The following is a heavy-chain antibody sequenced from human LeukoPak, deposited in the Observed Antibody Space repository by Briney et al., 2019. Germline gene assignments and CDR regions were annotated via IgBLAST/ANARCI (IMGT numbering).Heavy chain of an antibody. V-gene: IGHV3-74*01. CDR2: INSDGRST. CDR1: GFTFSSYW. J-gene: IGHJ4*02. CDR3: ARVYDYVWGSNRSTLDY. D-gene: IGHD3-16*02. Sequence: GGSLRLSCAASGFTFSSYWMYWVRQAPGKGLVWVSRINSDGRSTTCADSVKGRFTISRDNAKNTLYLQMNSLRAEDTAVYYCARVYDYVWGSNRSTLDYWGQGTLVTVSS.